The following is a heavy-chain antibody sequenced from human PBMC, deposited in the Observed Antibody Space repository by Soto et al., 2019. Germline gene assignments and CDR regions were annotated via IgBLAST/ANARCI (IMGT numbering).Heavy chain of an antibody. Sequence: PGGSLRLSCAASVFTFSSYAMSWVRQAPGKGLEWVSAISGSGGSTYYADSVKGRFTISRDNSKNTLYLQMNSLRAEDTAVYYCAKRYTPSHYNILNGYYNSVDQRFDYWGQGSLVTVSS. CDR2: ISGSGGST. J-gene: IGHJ4*02. CDR3: AKRYTPSHYNILNGYYNSVDQRFDY. D-gene: IGHD3-9*01. CDR1: VFTFSSYA. V-gene: IGHV3-23*01.